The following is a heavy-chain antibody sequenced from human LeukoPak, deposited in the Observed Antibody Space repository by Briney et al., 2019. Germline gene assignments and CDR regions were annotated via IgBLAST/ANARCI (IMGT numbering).Heavy chain of an antibody. CDR3: ARDTGTDSSDYYYYGMDV. V-gene: IGHV3-21*01. D-gene: IGHD4-17*01. J-gene: IGHJ6*02. CDR1: GFTFSSYS. CDR2: ISSSSSYI. Sequence: GGSLRLSCAASGFTFSSYSMNWVRQAPGKGLEWVSSISSSSSYIHYADSVKGRFTISRDNAKNSLYLQMNSLRAEDTAVYYCARDTGTDSSDYYYYGMDVWGQGITVTVSS.